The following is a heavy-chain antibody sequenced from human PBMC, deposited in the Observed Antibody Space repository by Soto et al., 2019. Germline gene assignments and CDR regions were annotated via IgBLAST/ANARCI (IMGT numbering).Heavy chain of an antibody. CDR1: GGSITSSEYS. D-gene: IGHD6-6*01. CDR3: ARDHYSSSSPKYFDS. J-gene: IGHJ4*02. CDR2: IYHTGTL. V-gene: IGHV4-30-2*01. Sequence: PSETLSLTCNVSGGSITSSEYSWNWIRQAPGKGLEWIGFIYHTGTLYYNPSLKSRVTISLDRSENLFSLKLSSVTAVDTAVYFCARDHYSSSSPKYFDSWGQGTLVTVSS.